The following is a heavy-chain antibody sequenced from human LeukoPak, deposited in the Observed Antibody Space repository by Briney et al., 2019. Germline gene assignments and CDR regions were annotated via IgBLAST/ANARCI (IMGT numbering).Heavy chain of an antibody. J-gene: IGHJ6*02. CDR1: GGSFSGYY. CDR3: ARGRIQLYYYYGMDV. Sequence: SETLSLTCAVYGGSFSGYYWSWIRQPPGKGLEWLGEINHSGSTNYNPSLKSRVTISVDTSKNQFSLKLSSVTAADTAVYYCARGRIQLYYYYGMDVWGQGTTVTVSS. CDR2: INHSGST. V-gene: IGHV4-34*01. D-gene: IGHD5-18*01.